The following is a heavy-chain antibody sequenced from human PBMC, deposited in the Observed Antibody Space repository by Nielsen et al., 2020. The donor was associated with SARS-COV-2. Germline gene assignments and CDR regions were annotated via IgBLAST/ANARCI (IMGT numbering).Heavy chain of an antibody. CDR3: ARDGDFWSGYYLDY. CDR2: IKQDGSEK. Sequence: GESLKISCAASGFTFSSYWMSWVRQAPGKGLEWVANIKQDGSEKYYADSVKGRFTISRDNSKNTLYLQMNSLRAEDTAVYYCARDGDFWSGYYLDYWGQGTLVTVSS. D-gene: IGHD3-3*01. J-gene: IGHJ4*02. CDR1: GFTFSSYW. V-gene: IGHV3-7*01.